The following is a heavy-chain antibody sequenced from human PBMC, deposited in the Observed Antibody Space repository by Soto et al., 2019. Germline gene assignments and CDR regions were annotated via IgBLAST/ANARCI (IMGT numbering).Heavy chain of an antibody. CDR2: INSGNGNT. D-gene: IGHD3-3*01. V-gene: IGHV1-3*01. J-gene: IGHJ4*02. Sequence: ASVKVSCKTSGYTFTNYVVDWVRQAPGQGLEWMGWINSGNGNTKYSEKFQGRVTITRDTSASTAYVELNSLTSEDTAVYYCARGLTIFGVVIGYWGQGXLVTVYS. CDR1: GYTFTNYV. CDR3: ARGLTIFGVVIGY.